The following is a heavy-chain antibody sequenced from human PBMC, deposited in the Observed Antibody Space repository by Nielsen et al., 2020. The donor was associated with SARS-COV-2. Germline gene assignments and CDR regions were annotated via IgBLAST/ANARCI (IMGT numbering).Heavy chain of an antibody. Sequence: GGSLRLSCAASGFTFSSYSMNWVRQAPGKGLEWVSYISSSSSTIYCADSVKGRFTISRDNAKNSLYLQMNSLRAEDTAVYYCARDLGYYDFWSGYWGAFDIWGQGTMVTVSS. J-gene: IGHJ3*02. CDR3: ARDLGYYDFWSGYWGAFDI. CDR1: GFTFSSYS. CDR2: ISSSSSTI. V-gene: IGHV3-48*01. D-gene: IGHD3-3*01.